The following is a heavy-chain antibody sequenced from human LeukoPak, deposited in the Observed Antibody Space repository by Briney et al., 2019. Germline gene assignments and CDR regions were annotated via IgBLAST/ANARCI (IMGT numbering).Heavy chain of an antibody. Sequence: ASVKVSCKASGGTFSSYAISWVRQAPGQGLEWMGGIIPIFGTANYAQKFQGRVTITADESTSTAYMELRSLRSEDTAVYYCARDHGSGSYWTWGQGTLVTVSS. CDR1: GGTFSSYA. CDR2: IIPIFGTA. CDR3: ARDHGSGSYWT. J-gene: IGHJ5*02. D-gene: IGHD3-10*01. V-gene: IGHV1-69*13.